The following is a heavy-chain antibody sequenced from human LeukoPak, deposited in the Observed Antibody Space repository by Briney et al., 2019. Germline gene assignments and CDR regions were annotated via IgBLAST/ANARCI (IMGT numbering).Heavy chain of an antibody. CDR1: GGSISSYY. J-gene: IGHJ6*03. CDR3: ARDGASAFLFSGYYYYMDV. CDR2: IYTSGST. Sequence: SETLSLTCTVSGGSISSYYWSWIRQPAGKGLEWIGRIYTSGSTNYNPSLKSRVTMSVDTSKNQFSLKPSSVTAADTAVYYCARDGASAFLFSGYYYYMDVWGEGTTVTVSS. D-gene: IGHD2/OR15-2a*01. V-gene: IGHV4-4*07.